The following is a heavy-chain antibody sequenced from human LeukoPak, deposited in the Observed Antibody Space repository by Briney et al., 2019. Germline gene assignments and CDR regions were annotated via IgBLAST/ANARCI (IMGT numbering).Heavy chain of an antibody. Sequence: GGSLRLSCAASGFTFSSYGMHWARQAPGKGLEWVSAISGSGGSTYYADSVKGRFTISRDNSKNTLYLQMNSLRAEDTAVYYCAKDSDYYDSSGYYYVDYWGQGTLVTVSS. CDR3: AKDSDYYDSSGYYYVDY. CDR2: ISGSGGST. V-gene: IGHV3-23*01. D-gene: IGHD3-22*01. J-gene: IGHJ4*02. CDR1: GFTFSSYG.